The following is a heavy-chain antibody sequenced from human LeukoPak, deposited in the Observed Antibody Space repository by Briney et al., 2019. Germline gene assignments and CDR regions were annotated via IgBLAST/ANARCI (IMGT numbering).Heavy chain of an antibody. CDR1: GGSISSGSYY. Sequence: SQTLSLTCTASGGSISSGSYYWSWIRQPAGKRLEWIGRIYTSGSTNYNPSLKSRVTISVDTSKNQFSLKLSSVTAADTAVYYCASGTRYSSSWALDYWGQGTLVTVSS. J-gene: IGHJ4*02. CDR3: ASGTRYSSSWALDY. CDR2: IYTSGST. D-gene: IGHD6-13*01. V-gene: IGHV4-61*02.